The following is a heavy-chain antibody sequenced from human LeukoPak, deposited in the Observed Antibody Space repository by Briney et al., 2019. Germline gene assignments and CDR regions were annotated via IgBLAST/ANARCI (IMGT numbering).Heavy chain of an antibody. CDR1: GFTFNSYA. D-gene: IGHD5-18*01. V-gene: IGHV3-23*01. CDR2: ISGSGRST. J-gene: IGHJ4*02. CDR3: ARHLSGITGYTYGRGIDY. Sequence: GGSLRLSCAASGFTFNSYAMSWVRQAPGKGLEWVSGISGSGRSTYYADSVKGRFTISRDNAKTSLYLQMNSLRAEDTAVYYCARHLSGITGYTYGRGIDYWGQGTLVTVSS.